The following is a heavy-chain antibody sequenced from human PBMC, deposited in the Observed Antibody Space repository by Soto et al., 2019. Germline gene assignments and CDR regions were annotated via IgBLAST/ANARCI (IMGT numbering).Heavy chain of an antibody. D-gene: IGHD6-13*01. CDR2: IFSNDEK. CDR1: GFSLSNAGLG. J-gene: IGHJ5*02. Sequence: QVTVKESGPVLVKPTETLTLTCTVSGFSLSNAGLGVSWIRQPPGKALEWLAHIFSNDEKSYSTSLKSRLTISKDTSKSQVVLIMTNMDPVDTATYYCASMYRTSWYWFDPWGQGTLVTVSS. V-gene: IGHV2-26*01. CDR3: ASMYRTSWYWFDP.